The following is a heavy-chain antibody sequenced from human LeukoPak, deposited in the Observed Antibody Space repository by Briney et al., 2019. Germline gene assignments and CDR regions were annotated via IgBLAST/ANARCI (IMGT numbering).Heavy chain of an antibody. J-gene: IGHJ4*02. CDR1: GFTVSNNY. D-gene: IGHD2-21*01. CDR2: IYSGGGT. V-gene: IGHV3-53*01. CDR3: ATSRASTKFDY. Sequence: GGSLKLSCAASGFTVSNNYMSWVRQAPGKGLEWVSVIYSGGGTYYADSVKGRFTISRDNSKNTLYLEMNSLRAEDTAVYYCATSRASTKFDYWGQGTLVTVSS.